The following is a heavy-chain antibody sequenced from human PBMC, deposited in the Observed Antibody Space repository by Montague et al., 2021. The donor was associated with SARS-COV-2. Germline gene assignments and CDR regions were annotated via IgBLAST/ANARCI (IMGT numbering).Heavy chain of an antibody. D-gene: IGHD3-22*01. J-gene: IGHJ5*02. V-gene: IGHV4-4*02. CDR1: NGSISGDEW. Sequence: SETLSLTCVVSNGSISGDEWWSWVRQAPGKGLEWIGEIYHTGGTNYNPSLRSRVTILVDKSKNQFSLKLTSVTAADTAVYYCARFGGLIGRPPVGYNWFDPWGQGTLVTVSS. CDR2: IYHTGGT. CDR3: ARFGGLIGRPPVGYNWFDP.